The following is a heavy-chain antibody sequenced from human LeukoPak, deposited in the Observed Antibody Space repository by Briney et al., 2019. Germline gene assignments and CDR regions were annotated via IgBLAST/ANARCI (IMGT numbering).Heavy chain of an antibody. Sequence: GGSLRLSCVASGFTFSSYGMHWVRQAPGKGLEWVAVIWYDGSNKYYADSVKGRFTISRDNSKNTLYLQMNSLRAEDTAVYYCAKGDGAFDIWGQGTMVTVSS. CDR2: IWYDGSNK. CDR1: GFTFSSYG. V-gene: IGHV3-33*06. CDR3: AKGDGAFDI. J-gene: IGHJ3*02. D-gene: IGHD3-16*01.